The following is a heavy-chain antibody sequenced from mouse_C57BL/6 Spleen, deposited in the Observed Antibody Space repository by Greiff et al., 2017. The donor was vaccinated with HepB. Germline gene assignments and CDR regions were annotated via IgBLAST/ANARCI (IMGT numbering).Heavy chain of an antibody. V-gene: IGHV1-80*01. Sequence: QVQLQQSGAELVRPGTSVKMSCKASGYAFSSYWMNWVKQRPGKGLEWIGQIYPGDGDTNYNGKFKGKATLTADKSSSTAYMQLSSLTSEDSAVYFCARGGVVPFDYWGQGTTLTVSS. CDR1: GYAFSSYW. D-gene: IGHD1-1*01. CDR3: ARGGVVPFDY. CDR2: IYPGDGDT. J-gene: IGHJ2*01.